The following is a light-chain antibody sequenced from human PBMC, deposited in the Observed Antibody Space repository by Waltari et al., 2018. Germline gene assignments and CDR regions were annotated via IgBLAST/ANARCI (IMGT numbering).Light chain of an antibody. Sequence: QSALTQPRSVSGSPGQSVTISCTGTSSDVGRFNYVAWYQHHPGRPPRLLIYDLTKRASGVPARFSCSKSGNTASLTISGLPDEGEAEFYRRSYIGRALFGGGTKLTVL. CDR2: DLT. J-gene: IGLJ2*01. CDR3: RSYIGRAL. CDR1: SSDVGRFNY. V-gene: IGLV2-11*01.